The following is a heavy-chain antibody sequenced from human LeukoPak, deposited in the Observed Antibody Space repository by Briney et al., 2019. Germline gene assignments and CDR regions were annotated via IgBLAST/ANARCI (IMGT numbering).Heavy chain of an antibody. CDR3: ARVRRGYCSGGSCYPYPPYYFDY. Sequence: SQTLSLACTVSGGSISSGGYYWSWIRQHPGKGLEWIGYIYYSGSTYYNPSLKSRVTISVDTSKNQFSLKLSSVTAADTAVYYCARVRRGYCSGGSCYPYPPYYFDYWGQGTLVTVSS. CDR2: IYYSGST. D-gene: IGHD2-15*01. CDR1: GGSISSGGYY. J-gene: IGHJ4*02. V-gene: IGHV4-31*03.